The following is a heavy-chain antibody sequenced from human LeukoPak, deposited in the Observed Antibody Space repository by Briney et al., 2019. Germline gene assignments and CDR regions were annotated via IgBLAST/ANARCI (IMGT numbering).Heavy chain of an antibody. Sequence: GRSLRLSWAASGFTFSSYGMHWVRQAPGKGLEWVAVIWYDGSNKYYADSVKGRFTISRDNSKNTLYLQMNSLRAEDTAVYYCAKSRTKRYYDFWSGERNWFDPWGQGTLVTVSS. CDR1: GFTFSSYG. J-gene: IGHJ5*02. V-gene: IGHV3-33*06. CDR2: IWYDGSNK. CDR3: AKSRTKRYYDFWSGERNWFDP. D-gene: IGHD3-3*01.